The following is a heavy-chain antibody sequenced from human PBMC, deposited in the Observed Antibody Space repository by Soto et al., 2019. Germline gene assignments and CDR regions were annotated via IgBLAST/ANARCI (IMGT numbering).Heavy chain of an antibody. Sequence: QITLKESGPTLVKPTQTLTLTCTFSGFSLSTSGVGVGWIRQPPGKALEWLALIYWDDDKRYSPSLKCRLNITKDTSKNQVVLTMTNMDPVDTATYYCAHRGVITMVRGVIMSDAFDIWGQGTMVTVSS. CDR1: GFSLSTSGVG. V-gene: IGHV2-5*02. CDR2: IYWDDDK. CDR3: AHRGVITMVRGVIMSDAFDI. J-gene: IGHJ3*02. D-gene: IGHD3-10*01.